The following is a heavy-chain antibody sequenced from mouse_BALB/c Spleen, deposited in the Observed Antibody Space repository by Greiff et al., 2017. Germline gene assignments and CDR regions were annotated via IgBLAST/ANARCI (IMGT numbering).Heavy chain of an antibody. J-gene: IGHJ4*01. D-gene: IGHD2-14*01. V-gene: IGHV3-6*02. CDR2: ISYDGSN. CDR1: GYSITSGYY. CDR3: ARGPPYYRYERGYAMDY. Sequence: EVKLMESGPGLVKPSQSLSLTCSVTGYSITSGYYWNWIRQFPGNKLEWMGYISYDGSNNYNPSLKNRISITRDTSKNQFFLKLNSVTTEDTATYYCARGPPYYRYERGYAMDYWGQGTSVTVSS.